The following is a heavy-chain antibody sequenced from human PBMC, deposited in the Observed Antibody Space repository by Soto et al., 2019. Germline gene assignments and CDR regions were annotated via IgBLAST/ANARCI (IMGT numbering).Heavy chain of an antibody. CDR2: VKSKTDGGTT. V-gene: IGHV3-15*01. CDR1: GFSFSYAW. CDR3: TTDCSGGSCYPGAHYYYYGMDV. Sequence: EVQLVESGGGLVKPGGSLRLSCAASGFSFSYAWMSWVRQAPGKGLEWVGRVKSKTDGGTTDYAAPVKGRFTISRDESTTTVYLQMNSLKTEDTAVYYCTTDCSGGSCYPGAHYYYYGMDVWGPGTTVTVSS. J-gene: IGHJ6*02. D-gene: IGHD2-15*01.